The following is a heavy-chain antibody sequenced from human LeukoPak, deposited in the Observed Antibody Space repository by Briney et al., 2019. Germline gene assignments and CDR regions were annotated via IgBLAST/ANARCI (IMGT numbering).Heavy chain of an antibody. CDR2: INPNSGGT. CDR3: ARGRGELDSWFDP. V-gene: IGHV1-2*02. Sequence: GASVKVSCKASGYTFTGYYMHWVRQAPGQGLEWMGWINPNSGGTNYAQKFQGRVTMTRDTSISTAYMELSRLRSDDTAVYYCARGRGELDSWFDPWGRGTLVTVSS. CDR1: GYTFTGYY. D-gene: IGHD6-13*01. J-gene: IGHJ5*02.